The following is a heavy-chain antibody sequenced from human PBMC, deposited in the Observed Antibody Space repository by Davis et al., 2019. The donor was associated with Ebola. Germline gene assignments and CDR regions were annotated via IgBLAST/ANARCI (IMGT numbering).Heavy chain of an antibody. D-gene: IGHD1-26*01. CDR1: GFTFSSYG. CDR2: ISYDGSNK. J-gene: IGHJ4*02. CDR3: ARDFWEDY. Sequence: GGSLRLSCAASGFTFSSYGMHWVRQAPGQGLEWVAVISYDGSNKYYADSVKGRFTISRDNSKNTLYLQMNSLRAEDTAVYYCARDFWEDYWGQGTLVTVSS. V-gene: IGHV3-30*03.